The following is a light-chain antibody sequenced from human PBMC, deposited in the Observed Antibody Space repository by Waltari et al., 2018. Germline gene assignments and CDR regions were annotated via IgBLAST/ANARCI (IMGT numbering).Light chain of an antibody. Sequence: QPVLTLPPSASGTPGPVVSFSCPGRSPNVGNNYVHWYQQLPGTAPKLLIYKNDQRPSGVPDRFFGSKSGTSASLVISGLRSEDEGHYTCATWDDSLNSWVFGGGTKLTIL. CDR3: ATWDDSLNSWV. J-gene: IGLJ3*02. CDR1: SPNVGNNY. V-gene: IGLV1-47*01. CDR2: KND.